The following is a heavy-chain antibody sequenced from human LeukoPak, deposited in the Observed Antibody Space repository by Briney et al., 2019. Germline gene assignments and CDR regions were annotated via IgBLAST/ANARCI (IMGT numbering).Heavy chain of an antibody. D-gene: IGHD3-22*01. CDR1: GGSISSYY. Sequence: PSETLSLTCTVSGGSISSYYWSWIRQPPGKGLEWIGYIYYSGSTNYNPSLKSRVTISVDTSKNQFSLKLSSVTAADTAVYYCARDMYYYDSSDANAFDIRGQGTMVTVSS. V-gene: IGHV4-59*12. J-gene: IGHJ3*02. CDR2: IYYSGST. CDR3: ARDMYYYDSSDANAFDI.